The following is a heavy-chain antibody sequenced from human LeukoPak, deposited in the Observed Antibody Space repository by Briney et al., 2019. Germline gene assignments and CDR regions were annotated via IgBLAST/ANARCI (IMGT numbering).Heavy chain of an antibody. V-gene: IGHV3-66*01. J-gene: IGHJ4*02. CDR1: EFSFRSFA. D-gene: IGHD3-10*01. CDR3: ARGTVTMVDY. Sequence: PGRSLRPSCAASEFSFRSFAMHWVRQAPGRGLEWVSVIYSGGSTYYADSVKGRFTISRDNSKNTLFLQMNSLRAGDTAVYYCARGTVTMVDYWGQGTLVTVSS. CDR2: IYSGGST.